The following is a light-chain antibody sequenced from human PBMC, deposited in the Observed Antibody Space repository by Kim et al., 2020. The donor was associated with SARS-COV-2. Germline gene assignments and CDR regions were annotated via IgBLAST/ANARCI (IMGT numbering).Light chain of an antibody. CDR3: QQFRTYSRT. Sequence: VLLFCRATQCICSLLARYQQRSEKAPKLLVHDFSSLQSGVTARFSGSGSGTEFTLTICSLQPYDFATYYCQQFRTYSRTFGLGSKVHIK. CDR1: QCICSL. V-gene: IGKV1-5*02. J-gene: IGKJ1*01. CDR2: DFS.